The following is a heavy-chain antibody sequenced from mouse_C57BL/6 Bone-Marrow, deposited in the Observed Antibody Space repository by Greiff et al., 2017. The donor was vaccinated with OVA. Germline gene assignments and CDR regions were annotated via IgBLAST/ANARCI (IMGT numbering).Heavy chain of an antibody. CDR3: ARYGDYYSYFDY. V-gene: IGHV7-3*01. D-gene: IGHD1-1*01. Sequence: EVKLVESGGGLVQPGGSLSLSCAASGFTFTDYYMSWVRQPPGKALEWLGFIRNKANGYTTEYSASVKGRFTISRDNSQSILYRQMNALRAEDSATYYCARYGDYYSYFDYWGQGTTLTVSS. CDR1: GFTFTDYY. CDR2: IRNKANGYTT. J-gene: IGHJ2*01.